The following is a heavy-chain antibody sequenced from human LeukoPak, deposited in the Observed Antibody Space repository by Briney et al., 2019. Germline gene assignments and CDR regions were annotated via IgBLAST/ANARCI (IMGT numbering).Heavy chain of an antibody. CDR2: LIQDGREK. Sequence: PGGSLRLSCAASGFTFSRYWMTWVRQARGKGLEWVATLIQDGREKHYVDSVKGRFTISRDNAKNSVYLEMNSLRAEDTAVYFCASWGSVAGQRALDYWGQGTLVTVSS. CDR3: ASWGSVAGQRALDY. J-gene: IGHJ4*02. CDR1: GFTFSRYW. V-gene: IGHV3-7*03. D-gene: IGHD6-19*01.